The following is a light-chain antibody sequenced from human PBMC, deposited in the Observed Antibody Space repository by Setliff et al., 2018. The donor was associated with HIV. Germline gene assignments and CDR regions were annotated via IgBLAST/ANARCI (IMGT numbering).Light chain of an antibody. CDR1: SSDVGSYDR. V-gene: IGLV2-18*02. CDR3: TSYTSGTTFV. CDR2: EVN. J-gene: IGLJ1*01. Sequence: QSALAQPPSVSGSPGQSVTISCTGTSSDVGSYDRVSWYQQSPGTAPKIIIYEVNKRPSGVPDRFSGSKSDNTASLSISGLQAEDEADYYCTSYTSGTTFVFGTGTKVTVL.